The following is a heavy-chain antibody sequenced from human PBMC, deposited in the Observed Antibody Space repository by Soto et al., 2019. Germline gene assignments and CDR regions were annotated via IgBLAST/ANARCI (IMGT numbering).Heavy chain of an antibody. J-gene: IGHJ5*01. Sequence: ASVKVSCKASGYTFTGYYMHWVRQAPGQGLEWMGWINPNSGGTNYAQKFQGWVTMTRDTSISTAYMELSRLRSDDTAVYYCARGDARDTIFGEINPEDWFYPWSQGTLVTVSS. D-gene: IGHD3-3*01. CDR1: GYTFTGYY. V-gene: IGHV1-2*04. CDR2: INPNSGGT. CDR3: ARGDARDTIFGEINPEDWFYP.